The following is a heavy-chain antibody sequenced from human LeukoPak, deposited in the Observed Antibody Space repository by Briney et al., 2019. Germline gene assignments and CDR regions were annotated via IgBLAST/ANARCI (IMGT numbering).Heavy chain of an antibody. CDR1: GASISSSSSY. Sequence: SETLSLTCTVSGASISSSSSYWGWIRQPPGKGLEWFGSISYSGRTYYNPSLKSRVTISVDTSKNQFSLKLSSVSAADTAVYYCARTTDASITAHWGQGTLVTVSS. CDR2: ISYSGRT. J-gene: IGHJ4*02. D-gene: IGHD6-6*01. V-gene: IGHV4-39*01. CDR3: ARTTDASITAH.